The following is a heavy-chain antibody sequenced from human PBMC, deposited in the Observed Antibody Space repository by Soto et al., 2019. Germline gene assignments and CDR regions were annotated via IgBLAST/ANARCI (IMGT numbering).Heavy chain of an antibody. CDR1: GGSFSGYY. CDR2: INHSGST. V-gene: IGHV4-34*01. J-gene: IGHJ4*02. CDR3: ARRRGGYCSSTSCYVHLTFDY. D-gene: IGHD2-2*01. Sequence: SETLSLTCAVYGGSFSGYYWSWIRQPPGKGLEWIGEINHSGSTNYNPSLKSRVTISVDTSKNQFSLKLSSVTAADTAVYYCARRRGGYCSSTSCYVHLTFDYWGQGTLVTVSS.